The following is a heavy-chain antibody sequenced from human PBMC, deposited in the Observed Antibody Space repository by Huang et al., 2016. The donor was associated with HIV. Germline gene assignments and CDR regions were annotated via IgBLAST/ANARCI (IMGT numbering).Heavy chain of an antibody. Sequence: QVQLVESGGGVVQPGRSLRLSCEASGFTFSSYAMHWVRQAPGKGLEGVAVISYDGSKKYYADAVKGRFTISRDNSKNTLYLQMNSRRAEDTAVYYCARENWNVGAFDIWGQGTMVTVSS. J-gene: IGHJ3*02. CDR3: ARENWNVGAFDI. CDR2: ISYDGSKK. V-gene: IGHV3-30-3*01. CDR1: GFTFSSYA. D-gene: IGHD1-1*01.